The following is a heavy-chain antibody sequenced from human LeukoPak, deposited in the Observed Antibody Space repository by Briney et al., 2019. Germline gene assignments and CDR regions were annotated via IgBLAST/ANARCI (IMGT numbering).Heavy chain of an antibody. V-gene: IGHV4-4*09. D-gene: IGHD3-22*01. CDR3: ARVGGYYDSSGYRRDNWFDP. Sequence: PSETLSLTCTVSGDSINDHYWSWIRQPPGEGLEWIGYIYSSVSTNYNPSLKSRVTISIDTSKSQFSLKLSSVTAADTAVYYCARVGGYYDSSGYRRDNWFDPWGQGTLVTVSS. CDR2: IYSSVST. CDR1: GDSINDHY. J-gene: IGHJ5*02.